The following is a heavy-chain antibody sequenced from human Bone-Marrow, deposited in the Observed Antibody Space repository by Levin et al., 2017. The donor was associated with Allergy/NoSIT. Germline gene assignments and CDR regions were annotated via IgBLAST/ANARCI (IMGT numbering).Heavy chain of an antibody. CDR3: AKSRLEYLEWLSYGLDV. CDR2: ISFDGSDT. D-gene: IGHD3-3*02. Sequence: GGSLRLSCAASGSTFSRSGMHWVRQAPGKGLEWVAGISFDGSDTYSADSVKGRFIISRDNSKSTLYLQMNIVRPDDAAIYYCAKSRLEYLEWLSYGLDVWGQGTTVTVSS. CDR1: GSTFSRSG. V-gene: IGHV3-30*18. J-gene: IGHJ6*02.